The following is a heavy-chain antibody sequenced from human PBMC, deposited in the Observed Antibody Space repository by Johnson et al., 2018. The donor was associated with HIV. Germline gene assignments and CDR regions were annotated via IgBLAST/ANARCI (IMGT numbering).Heavy chain of an antibody. CDR1: GFTFSSYA. Sequence: EVQLVESGGGLVQPGGSLRLSCAASGFTFSSYAMHWVRQAPGKGLEWVSVIYSGGSTYYPDSVKGRFTISRDNSKNTLYLQMNSLRAEDTAVYYCASLGGSYSLDIWGQGTMVTVSS. J-gene: IGHJ3*02. D-gene: IGHD1-26*01. CDR3: ASLGGSYSLDI. CDR2: IYSGGST. V-gene: IGHV3-66*01.